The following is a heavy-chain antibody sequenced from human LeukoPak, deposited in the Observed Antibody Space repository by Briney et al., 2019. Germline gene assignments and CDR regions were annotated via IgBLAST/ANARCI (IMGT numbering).Heavy chain of an antibody. J-gene: IGHJ4*02. D-gene: IGHD3-22*01. V-gene: IGHV3-72*01. CDR1: GFTFSDHY. CDR2: IKNKAHSYTT. Sequence: PGGSLRLSCAASGFTFSDHYMDWVRQAPGKGLEWVGRIKNKAHSYTTEYAASVKGRFTISRDDSENSLFLQMNSLRAEDTAVYYCAKDLDSDRLSNYDSLGLLDYWGQGTLVTVSS. CDR3: AKDLDSDRLSNYDSLGLLDY.